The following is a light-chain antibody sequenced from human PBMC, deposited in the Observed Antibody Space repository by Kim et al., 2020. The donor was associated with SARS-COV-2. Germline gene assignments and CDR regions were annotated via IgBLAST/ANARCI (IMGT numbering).Light chain of an antibody. CDR1: QDISNS. Sequence: DIEMTQSPSSLSASVGDRVIVNCRASQDISNSLAWIQQKPGKAPRSLIYDASSLQSGVPSRFSGSGSGTEFTLTINNLQPEDFATYYCQHYKNYPFTFGPGTKVDIK. J-gene: IGKJ3*01. CDR3: QHYKNYPFT. CDR2: DAS. V-gene: IGKV1-16*01.